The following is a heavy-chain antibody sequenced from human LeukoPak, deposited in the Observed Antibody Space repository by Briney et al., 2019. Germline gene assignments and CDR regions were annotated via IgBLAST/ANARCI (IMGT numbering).Heavy chain of an antibody. D-gene: IGHD3-3*01. J-gene: IGHJ5*02. CDR3: ARESFLEWLLKYNWFDP. Sequence: ASVKVSCKASGYTFTGYYMHWVRQAPGQGLEWMGWINPNSGGTNYAQKFQGRVTMTRDTSISTAYMELSRLRSDDTAVYYCARESFLEWLLKYNWFDPWGQGTLVTVSS. CDR2: INPNSGGT. CDR1: GYTFTGYY. V-gene: IGHV1-2*02.